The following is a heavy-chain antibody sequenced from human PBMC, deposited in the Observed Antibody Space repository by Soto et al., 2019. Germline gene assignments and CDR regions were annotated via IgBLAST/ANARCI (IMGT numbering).Heavy chain of an antibody. Sequence: PGGSLRLSCAASGFSFRSYYMTWVRQAPGRGLEWVSSISPSSSFLNYADSVKGRFTISRDNAKSSVNLQMNSLRAEDTAVYYCARVVIDYGSGRPYFSAYSGQGSLVTGSS. J-gene: IGHJ4*02. V-gene: IGHV3-21*06. CDR2: ISPSSSFL. CDR1: GFSFRSYY. CDR3: ARVVIDYGSGRPYFSAY. D-gene: IGHD3-10*01.